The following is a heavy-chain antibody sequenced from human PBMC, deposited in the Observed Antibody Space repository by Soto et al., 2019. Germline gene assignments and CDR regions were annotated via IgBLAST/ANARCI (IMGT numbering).Heavy chain of an antibody. Sequence: PSETLSLTCTVSGGSISSGGYYWSWIRQHPGKGLEWIGYIYYSGSTYYNPSLKSRVTISVDTSKNQFSLKLSSVTAADTAVYYCARENCGGDCYLTTNYYYGMDVWGQGTTVTVSS. CDR1: GGSISSGGYY. CDR2: IYYSGST. J-gene: IGHJ6*02. CDR3: ARENCGGDCYLTTNYYYGMDV. V-gene: IGHV4-31*03. D-gene: IGHD2-21*02.